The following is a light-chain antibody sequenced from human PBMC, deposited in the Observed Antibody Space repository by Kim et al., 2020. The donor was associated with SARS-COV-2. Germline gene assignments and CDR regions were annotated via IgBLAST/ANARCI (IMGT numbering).Light chain of an antibody. J-gene: IGLJ1*01. CDR1: KLGDKY. CDR2: QDS. Sequence: SVSPGQTASITCSGDKLGDKYACWYQQKPGQSPVVVIYQDSKRPSGIPERFSGSNSGNTATLTISGTQAMVEADYYCQAWDSSTAVFGTGTKVTVL. V-gene: IGLV3-1*01. CDR3: QAWDSSTAV.